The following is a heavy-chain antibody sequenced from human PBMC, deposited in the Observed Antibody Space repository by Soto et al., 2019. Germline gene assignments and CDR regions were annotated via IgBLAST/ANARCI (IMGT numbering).Heavy chain of an antibody. CDR3: ARAKPWGSSAFDI. Sequence: ASVKVSCKASGYTFTGYYMHWVRQAPGQGLEWMGWINPNSGGTNYVQKFQGWVTMARDTSISTAYMELSRLRSDDTAVYYCARAKPWGSSAFDIWGQGTMVTVSS. V-gene: IGHV1-2*04. CDR1: GYTFTGYY. J-gene: IGHJ3*02. CDR2: INPNSGGT. D-gene: IGHD7-27*01.